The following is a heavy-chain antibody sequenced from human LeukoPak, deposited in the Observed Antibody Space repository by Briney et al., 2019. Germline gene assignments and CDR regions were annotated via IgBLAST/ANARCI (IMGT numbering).Heavy chain of an antibody. D-gene: IGHD5-12*01. CDR2: MNPNSGNT. J-gene: IGHJ4*02. CDR3: ARGTRYSETDY. V-gene: IGHV1-8*01. Sequence: GASVKVSCKASGYTFTSYDINWVRQATGQGLEWMGWMNPNSGNTGYAQKSQGRVTMTRNTSISTAYMELSSLRSEDTAVYNCARGTRYSETDYWGQGTLVTVSS. CDR1: GYTFTSYD.